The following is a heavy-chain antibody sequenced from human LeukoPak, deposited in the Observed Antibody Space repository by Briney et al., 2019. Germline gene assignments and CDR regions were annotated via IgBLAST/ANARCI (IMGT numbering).Heavy chain of an antibody. CDR3: ARDKDIVVVVAATGFDP. Sequence: GGSLRLSCAASGFTFSSYSMNWVRQAPGKGLEWVSSISSSSSYIYYADSVKGRSTISRDNAKNSLYLQMNSLRAEDTAVYYCARDKDIVVVVAATGFDPWGQGTLVTVSS. CDR1: GFTFSSYS. D-gene: IGHD2-15*01. V-gene: IGHV3-21*01. J-gene: IGHJ5*02. CDR2: ISSSSSYI.